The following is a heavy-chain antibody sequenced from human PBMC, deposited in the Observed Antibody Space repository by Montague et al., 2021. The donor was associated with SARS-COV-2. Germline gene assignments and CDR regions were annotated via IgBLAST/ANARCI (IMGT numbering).Heavy chain of an antibody. CDR2: VYPSGNT. CDR1: GASVTTGHYY. D-gene: IGHD3-10*01. CDR3: AGVRGAALYFGEVGYYGMVV. J-gene: IGHJ6*02. Sequence: TLSLTCTVSGASVTTGHYYWSWIRQPAGKGLDWIGRVYPSGNTNYNPSLRSRVSISVDMSKNQISLKLSSVTAADTAVYYCAGVRGAALYFGEVGYYGMVVWGQGTTVTVSS. V-gene: IGHV4-61*02.